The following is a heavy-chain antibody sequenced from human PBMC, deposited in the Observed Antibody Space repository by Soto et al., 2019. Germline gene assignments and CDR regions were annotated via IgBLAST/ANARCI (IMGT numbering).Heavy chain of an antibody. CDR3: GRDQGGQSGNFIFDH. CDR2: MLYHGRDL. V-gene: IGHV3-33*01. Sequence: GGSLRLSCAAFGFSFRDYVMHWGRQAPGKGLEWVAVMLYHGRDLCYAGSVKGRLPISRTNPKDTLFLQRNTLRADDTADYYCGRDQGGQSGNFIFDHWGQGALVTVSS. D-gene: IGHD1-26*01. J-gene: IGHJ4*02. CDR1: GFSFRDYV.